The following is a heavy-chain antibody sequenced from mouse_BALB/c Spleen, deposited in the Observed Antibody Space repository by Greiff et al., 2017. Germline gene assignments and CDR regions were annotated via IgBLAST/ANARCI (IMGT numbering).Heavy chain of an antibody. Sequence: EVQVVESGGGLVQPGGSRKLSCAASGFTFSSFGMHWVRQAPEKGLEWVAYISSGSSTIYYADTVKGRFTISRDNPKNTLFLQMTSLRSEDTAMYYCAREKGRGYYFDYWGQGTTLTVSS. V-gene: IGHV5-17*02. CDR2: ISSGSSTI. D-gene: IGHD3-3*01. CDR3: AREKGRGYYFDY. J-gene: IGHJ2*01. CDR1: GFTFSSFG.